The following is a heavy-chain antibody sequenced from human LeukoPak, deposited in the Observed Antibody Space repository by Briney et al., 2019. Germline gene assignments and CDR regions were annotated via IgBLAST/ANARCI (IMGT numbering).Heavy chain of an antibody. Sequence: PGGSLRLSCAASGFTFDDYAMHWVRQAPGKGLEWVSGISWNSGSIGYADSVKGRFTISRDNAKNSLYLQMNSLRAEDTAVYYCARDLSYYDSSGYLYWGQGTLVTVSS. D-gene: IGHD3-22*01. J-gene: IGHJ4*02. CDR2: ISWNSGSI. V-gene: IGHV3-9*01. CDR1: GFTFDDYA. CDR3: ARDLSYYDSSGYLY.